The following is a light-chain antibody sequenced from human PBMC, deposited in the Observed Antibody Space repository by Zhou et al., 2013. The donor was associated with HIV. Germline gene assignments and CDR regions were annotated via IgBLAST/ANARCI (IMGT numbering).Light chain of an antibody. V-gene: IGKV1-39*01. Sequence: DIQMTQSPSSLSASVGDRVIITCRASQSIGIYLNWYQQKPGKAPKVLIYAASSLQSGVPSRFSGSGSGTDFTLTISSLQPDDLATYYCQQSYSTPRTFGQGTEGGN. J-gene: IGKJ1*01. CDR3: QQSYSTPRT. CDR1: QSIGIY. CDR2: AAS.